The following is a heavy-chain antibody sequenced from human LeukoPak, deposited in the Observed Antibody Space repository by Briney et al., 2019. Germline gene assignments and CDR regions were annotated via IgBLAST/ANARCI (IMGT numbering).Heavy chain of an antibody. Sequence: GASVKVSCKASGYTFTGYYIHWVRQAPGQGLEWMGWISAYNGNTNYAQKLQGRVTMTTDTSTSTAYMELRSLRSDDTAVYYCARAPPPFRVAPYYMDVWGKGTTVTISS. CDR1: GYTFTGYY. D-gene: IGHD2-2*01. V-gene: IGHV1-18*04. CDR3: ARAPPPFRVAPYYMDV. CDR2: ISAYNGNT. J-gene: IGHJ6*03.